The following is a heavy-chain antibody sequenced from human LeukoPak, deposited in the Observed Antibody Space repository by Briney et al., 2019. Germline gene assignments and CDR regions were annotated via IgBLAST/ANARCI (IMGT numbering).Heavy chain of an antibody. D-gene: IGHD3-22*01. CDR1: GYTFTSYY. CDR2: INPSGGST. V-gene: IGHV1-46*01. J-gene: IGHJ4*02. Sequence: ASVKVSCKASGYTFTSYYMHWVRQAPGQGLEWMGIINPSGGSTSYAQKFQGRVTMTRDTSTSTVCMELSSLRSEDTAVYYCARGGRSSGYYWRFDYWGQGTLVTVSS. CDR3: ARGGRSSGYYWRFDY.